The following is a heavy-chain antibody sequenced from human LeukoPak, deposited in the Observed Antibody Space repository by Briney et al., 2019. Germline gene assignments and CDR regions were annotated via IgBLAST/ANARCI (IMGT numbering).Heavy chain of an antibody. CDR3: AELGITMIGGV. V-gene: IGHV4-39*07. Sequence: PSETLSLTCTVSGGSISSSSYYWGWIRQPPGKGLEWIGSIYYSGSTYYNPSLKSRLTISVDTSKNQFSLKLMSVTAADTAVYYCAELGITMIGGVWGKGTTVTISS. CDR1: GGSISSSSYY. J-gene: IGHJ6*04. D-gene: IGHD3-10*02. CDR2: IYYSGST.